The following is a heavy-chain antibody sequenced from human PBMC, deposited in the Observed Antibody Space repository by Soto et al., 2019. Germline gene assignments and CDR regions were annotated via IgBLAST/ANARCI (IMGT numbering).Heavy chain of an antibody. CDR2: IYYSGST. CDR3: ARVERHDSSGYFTYYFDY. D-gene: IGHD3-22*01. V-gene: IGHV4-59*01. Sequence: QVQLQESGPGLVKPSETLSLTCTVSGGSISSYYWSWIRQPPGKGLEWIGYIYYSGSTNYNPSLKSRVTISVDTSKNQFALKLSSVTAADTAVYYCARVERHDSSGYFTYYFDYWGQGTLVTVSP. J-gene: IGHJ4*02. CDR1: GGSISSYY.